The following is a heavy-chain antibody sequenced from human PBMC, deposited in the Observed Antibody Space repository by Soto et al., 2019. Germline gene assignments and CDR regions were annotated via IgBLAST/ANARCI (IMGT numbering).Heavy chain of an antibody. D-gene: IGHD3-10*01. CDR2: IYYSGST. V-gene: IGHV4-59*01. CDR3: ARDYYGSGSSFLNWFDR. J-gene: IGHJ5*02. CDR1: GGSISSYY. Sequence: SETLSLTCTVSGGSISSYYWSWIRQPPGKGLEWIGYIYYSGSTNYNPSLKSRVTISVGTSKNQFSLKLSSVTAADTAVYYCARDYYGSGSSFLNWFDRWGQRTLVTVSS.